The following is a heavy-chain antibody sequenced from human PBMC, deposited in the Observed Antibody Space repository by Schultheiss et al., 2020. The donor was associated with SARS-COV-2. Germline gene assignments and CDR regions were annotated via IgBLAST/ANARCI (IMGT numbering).Heavy chain of an antibody. CDR1: GYTFTGYY. D-gene: IGHD6-19*01. CDR2: ISAYNGNT. Sequence: ASVKVSCKASGYTFTGYYMHWVRQAPGQGLEWMGWISAYNGNTNYAQKLQGRVTMTTDTSTSTAYMELRSLRSDDTAVYYCARDLGRGIAVAGTGEDYWGQGTLVTVSS. V-gene: IGHV1-18*04. J-gene: IGHJ4*02. CDR3: ARDLGRGIAVAGTGEDY.